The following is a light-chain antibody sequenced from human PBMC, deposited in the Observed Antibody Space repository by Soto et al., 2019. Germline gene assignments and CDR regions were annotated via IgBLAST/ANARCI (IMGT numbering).Light chain of an antibody. J-gene: IGKJ1*01. CDR3: QQYNNWPPWT. Sequence: EIVMTQSPATLSVSPSERATLSFRASQSVSSSLAWYQQKPGQAPRLLIYGASTRATGIPARFSGSGSGTEFTLTISSLQSEDFAVYYCQQYNNWPPWTFGQGTKV. CDR2: GAS. CDR1: QSVSSS. V-gene: IGKV3-15*01.